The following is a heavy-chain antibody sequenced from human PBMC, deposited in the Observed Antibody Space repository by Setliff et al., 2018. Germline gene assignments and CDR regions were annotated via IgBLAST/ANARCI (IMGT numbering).Heavy chain of an antibody. CDR1: GGSISSTIYY. V-gene: IGHV4-39*07. CDR2: IYYSGST. J-gene: IGHJ6*03. D-gene: IGHD3-22*01. CDR3: ARTYYYASSGYRGYYYYLDV. Sequence: SETLSLTCTVSGGSISSTIYYWGWIRQPPGKGLEWIGSIYYSGSTYYNPSLKSRVTISVDTSKNQFSLKLTSVTAADTAVYYCARTYYYASSGYRGYYYYLDVWGKGTTVTVSS.